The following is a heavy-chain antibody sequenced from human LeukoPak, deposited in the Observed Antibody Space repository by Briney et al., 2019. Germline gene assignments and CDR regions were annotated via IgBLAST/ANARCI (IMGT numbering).Heavy chain of an antibody. Sequence: SETRSLTCAVSSGSINSNNWWSWVRQPPGKGLEWIGEIYHSGSTNYNSSLKSRLIISVDKSKNQFSLKLTSVTAADTAVYYCARFNVATTAYDFWGQGTLVTVSS. CDR2: IYHSGST. CDR1: SGSINSNNW. V-gene: IGHV4-4*02. D-gene: IGHD2-15*01. CDR3: ARFNVATTAYDF. J-gene: IGHJ4*01.